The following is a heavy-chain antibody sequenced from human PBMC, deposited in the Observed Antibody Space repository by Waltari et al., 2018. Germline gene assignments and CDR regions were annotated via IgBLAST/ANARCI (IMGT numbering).Heavy chain of an antibody. CDR3: ARTGARWLQFAAFDI. J-gene: IGHJ3*02. Sequence: VLLVESGGGLVPTGGSLRLSCASSRFTFRNFWMNWVRQAPGKGLEWVANINQDGSEEYYVDSVKGRFTISRDNAKNSLYLEMKTLRAEDTAIYYCARTGARWLQFAAFDIWGQGTMVTVSS. CDR1: RFTFRNFW. CDR2: INQDGSEE. D-gene: IGHD5-12*01. V-gene: IGHV3-7*01.